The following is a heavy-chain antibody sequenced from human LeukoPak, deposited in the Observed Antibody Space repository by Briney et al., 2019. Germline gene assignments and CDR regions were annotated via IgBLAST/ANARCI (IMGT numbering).Heavy chain of an antibody. CDR1: GFTFSDYY. V-gene: IGHV3-11*03. CDR2: ISSSSSYT. CDR3: ARMYYDSSGYYYFDY. J-gene: IGHJ4*02. Sequence: GGSLRLSCAASGFTFSDYYMSWIRQAPGKGMEWVSYISSSSSYTNYADSVKGRFTISRDNAKNSLYLQMNSLRAEDTAVYYCARMYYDSSGYYYFDYWGQGTLVTVSS. D-gene: IGHD3-22*01.